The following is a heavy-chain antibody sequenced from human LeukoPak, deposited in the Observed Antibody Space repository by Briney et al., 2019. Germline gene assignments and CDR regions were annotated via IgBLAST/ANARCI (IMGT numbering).Heavy chain of an antibody. CDR3: ARPEIAARPAFDI. Sequence: SETLSLTCAVYGGSFSGYYWSWIRQPPGKGLEWIGEINHSGSTNYNPSLKSRVTISVDTSKNQFSLKLSSVTAADTAVYYCARPEIAARPAFDIWGQGTMVTVSS. D-gene: IGHD6-6*01. V-gene: IGHV4-34*01. CDR2: INHSGST. J-gene: IGHJ3*02. CDR1: GGSFSGYY.